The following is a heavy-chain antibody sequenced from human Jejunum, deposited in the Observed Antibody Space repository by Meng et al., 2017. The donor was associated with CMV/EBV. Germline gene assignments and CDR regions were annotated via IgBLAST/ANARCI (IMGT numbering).Heavy chain of an antibody. CDR3: DASDY. CDR1: GFSFRNFD. CDR2: ITGSGSRT. V-gene: IGHV3-23*01. Sequence: LSLSCAASGFSFRNFDMSWARQAPGKGLEWVATITGSGSRTHYADSVKGRFTISRDNSKNTLYLQINSLRVEDTAIYYCDASDYWGQGTQVTVSS. J-gene: IGHJ4*02. D-gene: IGHD6-6*01.